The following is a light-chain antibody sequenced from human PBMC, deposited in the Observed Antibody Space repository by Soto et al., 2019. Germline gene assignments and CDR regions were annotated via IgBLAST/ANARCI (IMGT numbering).Light chain of an antibody. CDR2: DAS. J-gene: IGKJ2*01. Sequence: VLTQSPGTLSLSPGEGATLSCRASQSVTSSNLAWYQQKPGQAPRLLIYDASIRASGIPDRFSGSGSGTDFILTISRLEPEDFAVYYCQQYGASPVTFGQGTKLEIK. CDR1: QSVTSSN. V-gene: IGKV3-20*01. CDR3: QQYGASPVT.